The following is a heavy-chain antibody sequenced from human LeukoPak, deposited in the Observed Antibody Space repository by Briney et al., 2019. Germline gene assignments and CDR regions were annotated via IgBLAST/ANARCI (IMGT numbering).Heavy chain of an antibody. V-gene: IGHV5-51*01. CDR3: AISPFYYGDMIDY. CDR1: GYSFTSYW. Sequence: GESLKISCKGSGYSFTSYWIGWVRQMPGKGLEWMGIIYPGDSDTRYSPSFQGQVTISADKSISTAYLQWSSLKASDTAMYYCAISPFYYGDMIDYWGQGTLVTVSS. J-gene: IGHJ4*02. D-gene: IGHD4-17*01. CDR2: IYPGDSDT.